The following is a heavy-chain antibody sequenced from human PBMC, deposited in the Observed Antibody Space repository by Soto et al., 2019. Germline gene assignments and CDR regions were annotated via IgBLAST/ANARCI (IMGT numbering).Heavy chain of an antibody. V-gene: IGHV4-59*01. D-gene: IGHD1-26*01. CDR1: GGSISSYY. CDR3: ARVLPTYSGSYSYNWFDP. J-gene: IGHJ5*02. CDR2: IYYSGST. Sequence: QVQLQESGPGLVKPSETLSLTCTVSGGSISSYYWSWIRQPPGKGLEWIGYIYYSGSTNYNPSLKSRVTISVDPSNNQFSLKLSSVTAADTAVYYCARVLPTYSGSYSYNWFDPWGQGTLVTVSS.